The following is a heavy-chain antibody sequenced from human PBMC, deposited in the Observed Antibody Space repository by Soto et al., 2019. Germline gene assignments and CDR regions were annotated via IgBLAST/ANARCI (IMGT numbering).Heavy chain of an antibody. CDR3: AREEYYYVSGSFFTG. D-gene: IGHD3-10*01. V-gene: IGHV1-69*04. J-gene: IGHJ4*02. CDR2: IIPILGIA. Sequence: QVQLVQSGAEVKKPGSSVKVSCKASGGTFSSYPISWVRQAPGQGLEWMGRIIPILGIANYAQKFQGRVTITADKSTSTAYMELSSLRSEDTAVYYCAREEYYYVSGSFFTGWGQGTLVTVSS. CDR1: GGTFSSYP.